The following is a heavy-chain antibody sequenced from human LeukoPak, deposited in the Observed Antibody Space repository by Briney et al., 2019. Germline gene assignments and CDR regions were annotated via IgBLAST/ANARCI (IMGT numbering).Heavy chain of an antibody. Sequence: PGGSLRLSCAASGFTFSSYAMSWVRQAPGKGLEWVSAISGSGGSTYYADSVKGRFTISRDNSKNTLYLQMNSLGPDDTAVYFCARGRAGIAAAGFDYWGQGTLVTVSS. CDR3: ARGRAGIAAAGFDY. CDR1: GFTFSSYA. V-gene: IGHV3-23*01. D-gene: IGHD6-13*01. CDR2: ISGSGGST. J-gene: IGHJ4*02.